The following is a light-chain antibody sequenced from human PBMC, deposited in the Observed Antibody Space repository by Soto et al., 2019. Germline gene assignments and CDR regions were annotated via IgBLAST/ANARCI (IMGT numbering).Light chain of an antibody. CDR1: QSVGTK. J-gene: IGKJ2*01. V-gene: IGKV3-15*01. CDR2: GVS. Sequence: EIIMTQSPAILSVSPGEGATLSCRASQSVGTKLAWYQQKPGQAPRLLIYGVSTRANGVPARFSGSGSGTDFSLTISSLESEDFAIYYCQQYSEWPPEYTFGQGTKLDIK. CDR3: QQYSEWPPEYT.